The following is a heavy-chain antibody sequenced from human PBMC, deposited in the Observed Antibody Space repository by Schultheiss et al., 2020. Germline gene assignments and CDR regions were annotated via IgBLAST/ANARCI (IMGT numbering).Heavy chain of an antibody. CDR3: ARGSYCGGDCYLAPLDY. CDR1: GFTFSSYA. Sequence: GGSLRLSCAASGFTFSSYAMSWVRQAPGKGLEWVSYISSSGSTIYYADSVKGRFTISRDNSKNTLYLQMNSLRAEDTAVYYCARGSYCGGDCYLAPLDYWGQGTLVTVSS. V-gene: IGHV3-48*01. CDR2: ISSSGSTI. D-gene: IGHD2-21*02. J-gene: IGHJ4*02.